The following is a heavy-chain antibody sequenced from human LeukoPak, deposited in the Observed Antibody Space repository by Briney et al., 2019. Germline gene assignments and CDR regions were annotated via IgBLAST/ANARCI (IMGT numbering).Heavy chain of an antibody. J-gene: IGHJ4*02. CDR2: IIPIFGTA. CDR1: GGTFSSYA. CDR3: ARDGVDTAMVYFDY. V-gene: IGHV1-69*06. Sequence: ASVKVSCKASGGTFSSYAISWVRQAPGQGLEWMGGIIPIFGTANYAQKFQGRVTITADKYTSTAYMELSSLRSEDTAVYYCARDGVDTAMVYFDYWGQGTLVTVSS. D-gene: IGHD5-18*01.